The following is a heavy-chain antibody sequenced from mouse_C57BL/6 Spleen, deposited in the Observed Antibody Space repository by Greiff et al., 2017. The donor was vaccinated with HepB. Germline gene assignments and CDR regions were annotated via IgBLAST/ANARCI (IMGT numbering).Heavy chain of an antibody. CDR2: ISYDGSN. CDR1: GYSITSGYY. D-gene: IGHD1-1*01. CDR3: ANYYGSSYEGYFDY. Sequence: EVQVVESGPGLVKPSQSLSLTCSVTGYSITSGYYWNWIRQFPGNKLEWMGYISYDGSNNYNPSLKNRISITRDTSKNQFFLKLNSVTTEDTATYYCANYYGSSYEGYFDYWGQGTTLTVSS. V-gene: IGHV3-6*01. J-gene: IGHJ2*01.